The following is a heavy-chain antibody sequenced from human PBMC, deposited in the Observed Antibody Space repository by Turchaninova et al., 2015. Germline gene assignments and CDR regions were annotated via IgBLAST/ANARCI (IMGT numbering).Heavy chain of an antibody. D-gene: IGHD1/OR15-1a*01. J-gene: IGHJ4*02. CDR2: INPDGSST. CDR1: GFTFSRYF. Sequence: GGGLVQPGGSLRLSCAASGFTFSRYFMYWVRQAPGEGLLWVSRINPDGSSTAYAYSVMGRFTISRDNSKNTLYMQMNSLRAEATAVYYCVAYNWNNPSPWGQGTLVTVSS. V-gene: IGHV3-74*03. CDR3: VAYNWNNPSP.